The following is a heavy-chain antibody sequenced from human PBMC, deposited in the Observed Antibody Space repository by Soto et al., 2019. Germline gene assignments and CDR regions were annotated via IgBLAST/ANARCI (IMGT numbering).Heavy chain of an antibody. J-gene: IGHJ6*02. CDR2: ISGDSGNT. Sequence: QVQLVQSGAEVKKPGASVKLSCKASGYTFTTYGICWVRQAPGQGLEWMGRISGDSGNTNYAQKLQGRVTMTTDTSTNTAYMELRSLRSDDTAVYYCARVHGMDVWSQGTTVTVSS. CDR3: ARVHGMDV. V-gene: IGHV1-18*01. CDR1: GYTFTTYG.